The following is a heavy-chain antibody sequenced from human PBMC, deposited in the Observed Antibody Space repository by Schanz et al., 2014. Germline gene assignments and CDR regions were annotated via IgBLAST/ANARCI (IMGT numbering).Heavy chain of an antibody. CDR1: GYIFGSHG. J-gene: IGHJ3*02. CDR3: VTEKRMESGTWAKAFDI. D-gene: IGHD3-3*01. V-gene: IGHV1-18*01. Sequence: QLMQSGSEVRKPGASVKVSCKASGYIFGSHGMTWVRQAPGQGPELMGWINAHTGNTQYAQKFQGRVNMTRDTVTTTVHLELTRLRTDDTAMYYCVTEKRMESGTWAKAFDIWGQGTWVTGSS. CDR2: INAHTGNT.